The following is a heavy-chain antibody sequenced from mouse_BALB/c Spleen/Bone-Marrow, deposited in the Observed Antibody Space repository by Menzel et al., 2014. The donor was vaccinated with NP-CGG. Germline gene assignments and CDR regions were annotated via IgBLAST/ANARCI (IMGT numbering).Heavy chain of an antibody. V-gene: IGHV1S29*02. CDR2: IYPYNGGT. J-gene: IGHJ2*01. D-gene: IGHD1-1*01. CDR3: ARREAVVADLDY. Sequence: EVQRVESRPELVKPGASVKISCKASGYTFTDYNMHWVKQSHGKSLEWIGYIYPYNGGTGYNQKFKSKATLTVDNSSSTAYMELRSLTSEDSAVYYCARREAVVADLDYWGQGTTLTVSS. CDR1: GYTFTDYN.